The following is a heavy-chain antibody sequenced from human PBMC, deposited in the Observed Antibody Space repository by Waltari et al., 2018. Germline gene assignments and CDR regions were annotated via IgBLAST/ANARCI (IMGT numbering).Heavy chain of an antibody. V-gene: IGHV1-3*01. CDR1: GYTFTSYA. CDR2: INAGNGNT. D-gene: IGHD2-15*01. J-gene: IGHJ5*02. Sequence: QVQLVQSGAEVKKPGASVKVSCKASGYTFTSYAMHWVRQAPGQRLEWMGWINAGNGNTKYSQKFQGRVTITRDTSASTAYMELSSLRSEDTAVYYCARPGSRIGWFDPWGQGTLVTVSS. CDR3: ARPGSRIGWFDP.